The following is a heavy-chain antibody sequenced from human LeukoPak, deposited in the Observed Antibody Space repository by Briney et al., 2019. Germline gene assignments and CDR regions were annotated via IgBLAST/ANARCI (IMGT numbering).Heavy chain of an antibody. CDR1: GYTFTSYA. J-gene: IGHJ6*02. CDR3: ATDRAYYYGSGSTHDYYYYGMDV. CDR2: INAGNGNT. Sequence: ASVKVSCKASGYTFTSYAMHWVRQAPGQRLEWMGWINAGNGNTKYSQKFQGRVTITRDTSASTAYMELSSLRSEDTAVYYCATDRAYYYGSGSTHDYYYYGMDVWGQGTTVTVSS. D-gene: IGHD3-10*01. V-gene: IGHV1-3*01.